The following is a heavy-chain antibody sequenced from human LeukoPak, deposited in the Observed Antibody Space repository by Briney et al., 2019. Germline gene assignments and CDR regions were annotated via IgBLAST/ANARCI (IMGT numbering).Heavy chain of an antibody. V-gene: IGHV3-48*03. Sequence: PGGSLRLSCAASGFIFSSYDMYWVCQAPGKGLEWVSYISSSGTTTHYGDSVKGRFTISRDNAKNSLYLQMNSLRAEDTAVYYCARGRRPDAFDSWGQGTRVTVSS. J-gene: IGHJ3*02. CDR1: GFIFSSYD. CDR2: ISSSGTTT. CDR3: ARGRRPDAFDS.